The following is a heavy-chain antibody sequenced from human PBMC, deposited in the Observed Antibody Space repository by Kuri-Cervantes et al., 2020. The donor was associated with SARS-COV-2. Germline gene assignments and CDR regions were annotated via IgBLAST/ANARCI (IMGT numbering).Heavy chain of an antibody. CDR2: AIHIFGSP. D-gene: IGHD2-15*01. Sequence: SVKVSCKASGNTVNTYGFTWVRQAPGQGLEWMGGAIHIFGSPSYPQKFQGRAVITADESTNTAYMELRRLTSDDTAIYYCATGPRRYCSGGSCFPGVYWGQGTLVTVSS. CDR3: ATGPRRYCSGGSCFPGVY. CDR1: GNTVNTYG. J-gene: IGHJ4*02. V-gene: IGHV1-69*13.